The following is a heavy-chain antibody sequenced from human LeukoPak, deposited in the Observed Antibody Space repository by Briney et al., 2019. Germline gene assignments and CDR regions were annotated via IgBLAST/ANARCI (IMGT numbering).Heavy chain of an antibody. CDR3: AKDSSRGLDY. Sequence: PGGSLRLSCTASGFTFGDYALHWVRQAPGKGLEWVAVISYDGSNKYYADSVKGRFTISRDNSKNTLYLQMNSLRAEDTAVYYCAKDSSRGLDYWGQGTLVTVSS. V-gene: IGHV3-30-3*01. CDR1: GFTFGDYA. CDR2: ISYDGSNK. J-gene: IGHJ4*02. D-gene: IGHD3-10*01.